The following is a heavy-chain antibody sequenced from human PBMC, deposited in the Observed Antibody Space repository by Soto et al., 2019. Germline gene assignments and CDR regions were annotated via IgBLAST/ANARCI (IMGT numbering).Heavy chain of an antibody. J-gene: IGHJ4*02. CDR2: ISHSGTYT. D-gene: IGHD6-19*01. V-gene: IGHV3-11*06. Sequence: PGGSLRLSCAASGFTFSDYYMSWIRQAPGKGLEWVSYISHSGTYTNYADSVKGRFTISRDNAKNSLYLQMNSLRAEDTAVFYCARVPISRGSGWYDFDFWGQGTVVTVSS. CDR3: ARVPISRGSGWYDFDF. CDR1: GFTFSDYY.